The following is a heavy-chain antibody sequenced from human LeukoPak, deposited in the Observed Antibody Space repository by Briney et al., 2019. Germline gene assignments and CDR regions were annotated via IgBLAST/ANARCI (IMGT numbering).Heavy chain of an antibody. CDR2: ISGSGGST. D-gene: IGHD2-21*02. Sequence: GGSLRLSCAASGFTFSSYAMSWVRQAPVKGLEWVSIISGSGGSTNYADSVKGRFTISRDNSKNTLYLQMNNLRVEDTAVYYCARTIVTAGRAYFDYWGQGTLVTVSS. V-gene: IGHV3-23*01. J-gene: IGHJ4*02. CDR3: ARTIVTAGRAYFDY. CDR1: GFTFSSYA.